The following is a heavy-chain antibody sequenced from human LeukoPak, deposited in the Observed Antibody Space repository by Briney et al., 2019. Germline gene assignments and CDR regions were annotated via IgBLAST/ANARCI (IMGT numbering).Heavy chain of an antibody. CDR2: IYPGDSDT. J-gene: IGHJ4*02. CDR3: VRRSYGDDYFDY. Sequence: GESLQISCKGPGYSFTSYWIGWVRPLPGKGLEWMGIIYPGDSDTRYSPSFQGQVTISADKSISTAYLQWSSLKASDTAMYYCVRRSYGDDYFDYWGQGTLVTVSS. CDR1: GYSFTSYW. D-gene: IGHD4-17*01. V-gene: IGHV5-51*01.